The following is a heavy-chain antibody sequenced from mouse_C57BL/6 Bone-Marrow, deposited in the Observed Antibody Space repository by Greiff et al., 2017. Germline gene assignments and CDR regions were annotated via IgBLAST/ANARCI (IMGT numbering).Heavy chain of an antibody. CDR3: ARRGYGGGWFAY. V-gene: IGHV1-19*01. CDR2: INPYNGGT. Sequence: EVQLQQSGPVLVKPGASVKMSCKASGYTFTDYYMNWVKQSHGKSLEWIGVINPYNGGTSYNQKFKGKATLTVDKSSSTAYMELNSLTSEDSAVYYCARRGYGGGWFAYWGQGTLVTVSA. D-gene: IGHD2-2*01. J-gene: IGHJ3*01. CDR1: GYTFTDYY.